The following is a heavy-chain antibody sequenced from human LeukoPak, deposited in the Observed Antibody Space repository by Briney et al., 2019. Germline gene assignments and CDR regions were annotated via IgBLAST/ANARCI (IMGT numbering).Heavy chain of an antibody. CDR2: IYYSGST. Sequence: PSETLSLTCTVSGGSISSSSSYWGWIRQPPGKGLEWIGSIYYSGSTYYNPSLKSRLTISVDTSKNQFSLKLSSVTAADTAVYYCAVELTIFGVVTNHPLDYWGQGTLVTVSS. CDR1: GGSISSSSSY. D-gene: IGHD3-3*01. J-gene: IGHJ4*02. CDR3: AVELTIFGVVTNHPLDY. V-gene: IGHV4-39*01.